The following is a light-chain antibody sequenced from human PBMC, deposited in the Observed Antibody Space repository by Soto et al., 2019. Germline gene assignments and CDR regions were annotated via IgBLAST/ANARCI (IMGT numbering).Light chain of an antibody. Sequence: EIVLTQSPGTLSLSPGERATLSCRASQSVSSNYFAWYQQKPGQAPRLLIHGASRRATGIPDRFSGSGSGTDLTLTISRLEPEDFAVYYGQQYGSSLSITFGQGTRLEIK. J-gene: IGKJ5*01. CDR2: GAS. CDR3: QQYGSSLSIT. CDR1: QSVSSNY. V-gene: IGKV3-20*01.